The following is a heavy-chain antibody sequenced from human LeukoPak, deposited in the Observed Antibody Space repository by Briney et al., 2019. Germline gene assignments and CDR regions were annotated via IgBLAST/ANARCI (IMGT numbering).Heavy chain of an antibody. D-gene: IGHD3-10*01. J-gene: IGHJ4*02. Sequence: SETLSLTCTVSGGSISIYSWNWIRQAPGKGLEWIGYIDYSGITDYNPSLKSRVTMSIDTSKNQFSLKLTSVTAADTAVYFCARVWFGESWYCFDYWGQGTLVTVSS. CDR3: ARVWFGESWYCFDY. CDR1: GGSISIYS. V-gene: IGHV4-59*01. CDR2: IDYSGIT.